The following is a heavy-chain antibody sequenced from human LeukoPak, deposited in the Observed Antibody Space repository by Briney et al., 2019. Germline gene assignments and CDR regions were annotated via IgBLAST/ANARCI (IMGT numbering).Heavy chain of an antibody. CDR1: GFTFSNFW. Sequence: GSLRLSCAASGFTFSNFWMSWVRQPPGKGLEWIGEINHSGSTNYNPSLKSRVTISVDTSKNQFSLKLSSVTAADTAMYYCARLRSPGDFDYWGQGTLVTVSS. CDR3: ARLRSPGDFDY. J-gene: IGHJ4*02. D-gene: IGHD1-26*01. V-gene: IGHV4-34*01. CDR2: INHSGST.